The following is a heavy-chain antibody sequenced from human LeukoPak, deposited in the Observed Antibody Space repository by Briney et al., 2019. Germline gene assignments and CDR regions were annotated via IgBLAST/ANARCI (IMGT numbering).Heavy chain of an antibody. CDR3: ARELGNHFDY. V-gene: IGHV4-59*12. Sequence: KPSETLSLTCTVSGGSISSYYWSWIRQPPGKGLEWIGYMYHSGSTYYNPSLKSRVTISVDRSKNQFSLKLSSVTAADTAVYYCARELGNHFDYWGQGTLVTVSS. CDR2: MYHSGST. J-gene: IGHJ4*02. D-gene: IGHD1-14*01. CDR1: GGSISSYY.